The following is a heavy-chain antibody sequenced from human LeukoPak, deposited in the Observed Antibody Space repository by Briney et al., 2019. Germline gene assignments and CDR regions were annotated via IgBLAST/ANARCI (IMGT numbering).Heavy chain of an antibody. D-gene: IGHD2-21*02. CDR1: GYTFTSYG. J-gene: IGHJ4*02. CDR3: AREGDWAWFDY. V-gene: IGHV1-18*01. CDR2: INTYSGNT. Sequence: ASVKVSCKASGYTFTSYGISWVRQAPGQGLEWMGWINTYSGNTNYAQEFQGRVTMTTDTSTSTAYMELRSLRSDDTAVYYCAREGDWAWFDYWGQGTLVTVSS.